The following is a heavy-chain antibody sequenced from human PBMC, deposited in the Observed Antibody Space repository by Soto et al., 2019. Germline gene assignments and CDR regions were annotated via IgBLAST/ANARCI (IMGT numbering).Heavy chain of an antibody. CDR2: INHSGST. Sequence: QVQLQQWGAGLLKPSETLSLTCAVYGGSFSGYYWSWIRQPPGKGLEWIGEINHSGSTNYNPSLKGRVTISVDTSKNQFSLKLSSVTAADTAVYYWARGFKGTVTTVLIAFDIWCQGTMVTVSS. D-gene: IGHD4-17*01. CDR3: ARGFKGTVTTVLIAFDI. V-gene: IGHV4-34*01. CDR1: GGSFSGYY. J-gene: IGHJ3*02.